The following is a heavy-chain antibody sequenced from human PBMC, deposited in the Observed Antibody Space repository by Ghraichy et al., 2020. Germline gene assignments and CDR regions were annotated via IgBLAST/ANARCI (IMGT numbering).Heavy chain of an antibody. CDR3: AKDIKWELLSDALDI. CDR2: ISWNSGSI. CDR1: GFTFDGYA. D-gene: IGHD1-26*01. Sequence: GGSLRLSCAASGFTFDGYAMHWVRQAPGKGLEWVSGISWNSGSIGYADSVKGRFTISRDNAKNSLYLQMNSLRAEDTALYYCAKDIKWELLSDALDIWGQGTMVTVSS. V-gene: IGHV3-9*01. J-gene: IGHJ3*02.